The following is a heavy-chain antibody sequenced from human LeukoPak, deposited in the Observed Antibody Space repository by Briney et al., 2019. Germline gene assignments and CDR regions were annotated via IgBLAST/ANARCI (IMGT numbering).Heavy chain of an antibody. CDR3: TTDVSYYDILTDPDY. J-gene: IGHJ4*02. V-gene: IGHV3-15*01. Sequence: GGSLRLSCAASGFTFSSYGMSWVRQAPGKGLEWVGRIKSKTDGGTTDYAAPVKGRFTISRDDSKNTLYLQMNSLKTEDTAVYYCTTDVSYYDILTDPDYWGQGTLVTVSS. CDR1: GFTFSSYG. D-gene: IGHD3-9*01. CDR2: IKSKTDGGTT.